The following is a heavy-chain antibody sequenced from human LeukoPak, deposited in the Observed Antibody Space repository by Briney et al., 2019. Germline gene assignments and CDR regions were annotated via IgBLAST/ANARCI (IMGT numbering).Heavy chain of an antibody. CDR3: AKDRGWYKTEYFQH. J-gene: IGHJ1*01. D-gene: IGHD6-19*01. CDR1: GFTFSSFC. CDR2: IWYDGSNK. V-gene: IGHV3-33*06. Sequence: GGSLRLSCAASGFTFSSFCMRWVRQAPDKGREWVAVIWYDGSNKYYADSVKGRFTISRDNSKKTLYLQINSLRAEDTAVYYCAKDRGWYKTEYFQHWGQGTLVTVSS.